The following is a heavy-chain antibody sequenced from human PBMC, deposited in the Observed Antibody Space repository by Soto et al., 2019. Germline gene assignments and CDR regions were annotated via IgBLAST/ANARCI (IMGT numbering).Heavy chain of an antibody. J-gene: IGHJ6*02. CDR2: IYYSGST. CDR1: GGSISSGGYY. D-gene: IGHD4-17*01. V-gene: IGHV4-31*03. Sequence: PSETLSLTCTVSGGSISSGGYYWSWIRQHPGKGLEWIGYIYYSGSTYYNPSLKSRVTISVDTSKNQFSLKLSSVTAADTAVYNCARDRLDYGDYGRYYYYYGMDVWGQGTTVTVSS. CDR3: ARDRLDYGDYGRYYYYYGMDV.